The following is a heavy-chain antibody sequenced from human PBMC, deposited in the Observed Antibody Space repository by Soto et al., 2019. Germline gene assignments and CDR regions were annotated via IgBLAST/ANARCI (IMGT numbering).Heavy chain of an antibody. D-gene: IGHD1-26*01. CDR3: ARGWDSVGHFHFDY. J-gene: IGHJ4*02. Sequence: QVQLVQSGPEVKKPGASVKVSCKASGYSLNTYAIHWVRQAPGQGLEWMGWISSYRGNTNYAQKFQGRVTVTTETSTNTAYMELSSLTSDDSAVYYCARGWDSVGHFHFDYWGLGTLVTVSS. CDR1: GYSLNTYA. CDR2: ISSYRGNT. V-gene: IGHV1-18*01.